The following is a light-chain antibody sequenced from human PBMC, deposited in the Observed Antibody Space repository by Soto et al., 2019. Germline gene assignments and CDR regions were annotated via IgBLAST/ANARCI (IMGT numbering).Light chain of an antibody. Sequence: QSALTQPASVSGSPGQSITISCTGTSSDVGGYNHVSWYQQHSGKVPKVIIYEVSNRTSRVSDRFSGAKSGNTATLTISGLQTEDEDDYYCNSYTNSGTFWVFGGGTKLTVL. V-gene: IGLV2-14*01. CDR3: NSYTNSGTFWV. CDR1: SSDVGGYNH. CDR2: EVS. J-gene: IGLJ3*02.